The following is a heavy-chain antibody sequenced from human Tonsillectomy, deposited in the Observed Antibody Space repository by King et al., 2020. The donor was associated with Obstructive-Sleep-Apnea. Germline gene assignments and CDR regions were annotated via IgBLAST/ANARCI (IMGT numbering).Heavy chain of an antibody. D-gene: IGHD3-10*01. V-gene: IGHV3-15*01. CDR1: GFTFSKTW. CDR2: IKSKNDGGTI. Sequence: VQLVESGGGLVKPGGSLRLSCEASGFTFSKTWMSGVRQAPGKGLEWIGRIKSKNDGGTIDYAAPVKGRFIISRDDSESTVYLQMNSLKTEDTAVYYCTTDPRDWGQGTLVTVSA. CDR3: TTDPRD. J-gene: IGHJ4*02.